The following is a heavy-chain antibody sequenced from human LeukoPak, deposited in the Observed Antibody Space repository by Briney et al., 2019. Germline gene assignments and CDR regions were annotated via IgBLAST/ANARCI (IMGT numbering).Heavy chain of an antibody. Sequence: GGSLRLSCAASGFTFSSYGMHWVRQAPGKGLEWVAVIWYDGSNKYYADSVKGRFTISRDNSKNTLYLQMNSLRAEDTAVYYCARDRVQIGGWNYYGSGSPSGYGMDVWGQGTTVTVSS. CDR2: IWYDGSNK. CDR1: GFTFSSYG. CDR3: ARDRVQIGGWNYYGSGSPSGYGMDV. V-gene: IGHV3-33*01. D-gene: IGHD3-10*01. J-gene: IGHJ6*02.